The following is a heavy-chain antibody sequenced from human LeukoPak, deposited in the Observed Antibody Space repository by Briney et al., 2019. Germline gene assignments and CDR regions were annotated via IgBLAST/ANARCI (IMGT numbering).Heavy chain of an antibody. CDR1: GYTFTSYG. Sequence: ASVKVSCKASGYTFTSYGISWVRQAPGQGLEWMGWISAYNGNTNYAQKLQGRVTMTTDTSTSTAYMELRSLRSDDMAVYYCARVSSIVVVVAPSDYWGQGTLVTVSS. V-gene: IGHV1-18*03. CDR3: ARVSSIVVVVAPSDY. D-gene: IGHD2-15*01. CDR2: ISAYNGNT. J-gene: IGHJ4*02.